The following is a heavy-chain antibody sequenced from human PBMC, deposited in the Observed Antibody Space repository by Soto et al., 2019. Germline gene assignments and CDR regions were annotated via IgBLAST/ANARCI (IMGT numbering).Heavy chain of an antibody. D-gene: IGHD2-8*02. CDR3: APRAVGTGRYFFHD. Sequence: EVQLLDSGGGLVQPGGSLRLSCVASGFTSSSCAMRWVRQAPGKGLEWVSGISASGGSTYYADSVKGRFTISRDNSKNTLYLQMNGLRAEDTAVYNCAPRAVGTGRYFFHDWGQGTLVTVSS. CDR2: ISASGGST. CDR1: GFTSSSCA. V-gene: IGHV3-23*01. J-gene: IGHJ4*02.